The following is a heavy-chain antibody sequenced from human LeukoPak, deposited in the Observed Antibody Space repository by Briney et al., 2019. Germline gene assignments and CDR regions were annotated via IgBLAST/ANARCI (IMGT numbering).Heavy chain of an antibody. Sequence: SETLSLTCAVYGGSFSGYYWSWIRQPPGKGLEWIGEINHSGSTNYNPSLKSRVTISVDTSKNQFSLKLSSVTAADTAVYYCGERAYYYDSSGYYYGDYWGQGTLVTVSS. V-gene: IGHV4-34*01. CDR2: INHSGST. CDR1: GGSFSGYY. CDR3: GERAYYYDSSGYYYGDY. J-gene: IGHJ4*02. D-gene: IGHD3-22*01.